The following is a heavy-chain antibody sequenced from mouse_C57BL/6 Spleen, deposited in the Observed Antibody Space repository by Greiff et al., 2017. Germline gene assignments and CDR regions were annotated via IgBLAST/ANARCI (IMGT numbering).Heavy chain of an antibody. V-gene: IGHV1-54*01. CDR1: GYAFTNYL. D-gene: IGHD1-1*01. CDR3: ARGTYYGSKGYFDV. J-gene: IGHJ1*03. CDR2: INPGSGGT. Sequence: VQLQESGAELVRPGTSVKVSCKASGYAFTNYLIEWVKQRPGQGLEWIGVINPGSGGTNYNEKFKGKATLTADKSSSTAYMQLSSLTSEDSAVYFCARGTYYGSKGYFDVWGTGTTVTVSS.